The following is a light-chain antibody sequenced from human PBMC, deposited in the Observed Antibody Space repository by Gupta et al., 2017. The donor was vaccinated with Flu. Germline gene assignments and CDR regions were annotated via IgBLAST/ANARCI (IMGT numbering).Light chain of an antibody. Sequence: QSALTQPASVSGSPGQSITISCTGTSSDIGGYNSVSWYQQYPGKAPKLLIFEVSNRPSGVSTRFSGSKSGNTASLTISGLQAEDEADYYCSSYTNTYTLFLFGGGTQLTVL. CDR2: EVS. J-gene: IGLJ2*01. CDR1: SSDIGGYNS. CDR3: SSYTNTYTLFL. V-gene: IGLV2-14*01.